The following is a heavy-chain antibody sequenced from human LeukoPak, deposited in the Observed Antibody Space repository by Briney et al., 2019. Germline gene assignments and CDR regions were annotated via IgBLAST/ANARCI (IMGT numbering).Heavy chain of an antibody. V-gene: IGHV3-15*01. CDR1: GFTFSNAW. J-gene: IGHJ4*02. Sequence: GGSLRLSCAASGFTFSNAWMNRVRQAPGKGLEWVGRIKSKTDDGTTESAAPVKGRFTISRDDSKNTLYLQMNSLKTEDTAVYYCTTGPYDYWGQGTLVTVSS. CDR2: IKSKTDDGTT. CDR3: TTGPYDY.